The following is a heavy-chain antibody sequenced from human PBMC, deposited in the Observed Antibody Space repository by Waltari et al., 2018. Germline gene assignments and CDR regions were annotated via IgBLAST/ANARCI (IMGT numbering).Heavy chain of an antibody. Sequence: QVQLQESGPGLVKPSETLSLTCPVSGGSISSYYWSWIRQPPGKGLEWIGYIYYSGSTNYNPSLKSRVTISVDTSKNQFSLKLSSVTAADTAVYYCARVDRDGYYFDYWGQGTLVTVSS. D-gene: IGHD3-22*01. CDR3: ARVDRDGYYFDY. CDR1: GGSISSYY. J-gene: IGHJ4*02. CDR2: IYYSGST. V-gene: IGHV4-59*01.